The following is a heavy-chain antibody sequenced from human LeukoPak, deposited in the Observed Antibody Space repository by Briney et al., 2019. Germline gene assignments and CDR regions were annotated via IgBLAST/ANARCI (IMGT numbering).Heavy chain of an antibody. D-gene: IGHD3-10*01. CDR1: GFTLSSYA. Sequence: PGGSLRLSCAASGFTLSSYAMSWVSQAPGKGLEWVSAISGSGGSTYYADSVKGRFTISRDNSKNTLYLQMNSLRAEDTAVYYCAKEGYYGSGNWFDPWGQGTLVTVSS. CDR3: AKEGYYGSGNWFDP. J-gene: IGHJ5*02. V-gene: IGHV3-23*01. CDR2: ISGSGGST.